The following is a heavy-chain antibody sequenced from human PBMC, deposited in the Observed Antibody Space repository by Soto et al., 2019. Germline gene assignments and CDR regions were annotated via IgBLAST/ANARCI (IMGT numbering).Heavy chain of an antibody. D-gene: IGHD2-2*01. V-gene: IGHV1-69*01. Sequence: QVQLVQSGAEVKKPGSSVKVSCKVSGGTFSSHSINWVRQAPGQGPEWMGGIIPIFGTENYSQKVQGRVTNTADESTSTAYMELSSLTSEDTALYYCSTSVYCSTTRCYYYYGLDVWGPGPTVIVS. CDR1: GGTFSSHS. CDR3: STSVYCSTTRCYYYYGLDV. CDR2: IIPIFGTE. J-gene: IGHJ6*01.